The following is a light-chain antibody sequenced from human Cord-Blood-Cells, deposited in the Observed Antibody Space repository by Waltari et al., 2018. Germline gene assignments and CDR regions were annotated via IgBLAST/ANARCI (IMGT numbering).Light chain of an antibody. CDR3: QQYNSYSLT. V-gene: IGKV1-5*01. CDR2: DAS. CDR1: QSISSW. J-gene: IGKJ3*01. Sequence: DIQMTQSPSTLSASVGDRVTITCRASQSISSWLAWYQQKPGKAPKLLIYDASSLESGVPSRFSVSVSVTECTLTISSLQPYDFATYYCQQYNSYSLTFGPGTKVDI.